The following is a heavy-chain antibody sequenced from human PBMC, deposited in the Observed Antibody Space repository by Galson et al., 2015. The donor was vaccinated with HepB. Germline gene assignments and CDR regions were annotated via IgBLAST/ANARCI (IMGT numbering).Heavy chain of an antibody. CDR3: ARQGDWNDDAFDI. Sequence: SVKASCKASGYTFTSYYMHWVRQAPGQGLEWMGIINPGGGSTSYAQKFQGRVTMTRDTSTSTVYMELSSLRSEDTAVYYCARQGDWNDDAFDIWGQGTMVTVSS. CDR1: GYTFTSYY. CDR2: INPGGGST. J-gene: IGHJ3*02. D-gene: IGHD1-1*01. V-gene: IGHV1-46*01.